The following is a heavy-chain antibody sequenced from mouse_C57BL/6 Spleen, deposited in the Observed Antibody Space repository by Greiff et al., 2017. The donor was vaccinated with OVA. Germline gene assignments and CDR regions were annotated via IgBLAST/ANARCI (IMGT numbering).Heavy chain of an antibody. J-gene: IGHJ1*03. Sequence: QVQLQQPGAELVKPGASVKVSCKASGYTFTSYWMHWVKQRPGQGLEWIGRIHPSDSDTNYNQKFKGKATLTVDKSSSTASMQLSSLTSEDSAVYYCANPYYYGSSYWYFDVWGTGTTVTVSS. D-gene: IGHD1-1*01. CDR3: ANPYYYGSSYWYFDV. CDR1: GYTFTSYW. CDR2: IHPSDSDT. V-gene: IGHV1-74*01.